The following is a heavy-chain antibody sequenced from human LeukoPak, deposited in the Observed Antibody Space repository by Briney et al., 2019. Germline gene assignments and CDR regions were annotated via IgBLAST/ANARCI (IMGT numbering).Heavy chain of an antibody. Sequence: SETLSLTCAVYGGSFSGYYWSWIRQPPGKGLEWIGEINHSGSTNYNPSPKSRVTISVDTSKNQFSLKPSSVTAADTAVYYCAREAKGSGWYSGNWFDPWGQGTLVTVSS. J-gene: IGHJ5*02. CDR3: AREAKGSGWYSGNWFDP. D-gene: IGHD6-19*01. CDR2: INHSGST. V-gene: IGHV4-34*01. CDR1: GGSFSGYY.